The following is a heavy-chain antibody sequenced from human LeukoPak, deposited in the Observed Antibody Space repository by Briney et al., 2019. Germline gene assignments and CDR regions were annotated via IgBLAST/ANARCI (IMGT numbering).Heavy chain of an antibody. CDR1: GGSIGSYH. J-gene: IGHJ4*02. Sequence: SETLSLTCTVSGGSIGSYHWSWLRQPPGKGLEWIGYIYDIGSTSYNPSLKSRVTISVDTSSNQFSLMLTSVTAADTAVYYCARGTKTGYTGYDWNYWGQGSLVSVSS. CDR2: IYDIGST. CDR3: ARGTKTGYTGYDWNY. D-gene: IGHD5-12*01. V-gene: IGHV4-59*01.